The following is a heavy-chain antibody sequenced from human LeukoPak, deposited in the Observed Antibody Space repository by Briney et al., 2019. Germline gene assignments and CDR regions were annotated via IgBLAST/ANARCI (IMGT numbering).Heavy chain of an antibody. CDR1: GASVSGKF. CDR3: VGGGDWLPEY. V-gene: IGHV4-59*02. D-gene: IGHD3/OR15-3a*01. CDR2: IYYSGST. Sequence: PSETLSLTCTVSGASVSGKFWSWIRHSPGNGLEWIGLIYYSGSTKFNPSLKSRVAMSVDTSNNQFSLSLNSVTTTATAVYFCVGGGDWLPEYWGHGTQVIVSS. J-gene: IGHJ4*01.